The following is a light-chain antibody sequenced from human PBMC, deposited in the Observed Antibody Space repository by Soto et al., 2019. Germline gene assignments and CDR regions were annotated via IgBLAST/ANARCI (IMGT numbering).Light chain of an antibody. J-gene: IGKJ1*01. CDR2: KAS. CDR1: QTISSW. CDR3: QHYNSYSEA. V-gene: IGKV1-5*03. Sequence: DIQITQSPSTRSGSVGDRVTITCRPSQTISSWLDWYQQQPGKAPKLLIYKASTLKSGVPSRFSGSGSGTEFTLTISSLQPDDFATYYCQHYNSYSEAFGQGTKVDIK.